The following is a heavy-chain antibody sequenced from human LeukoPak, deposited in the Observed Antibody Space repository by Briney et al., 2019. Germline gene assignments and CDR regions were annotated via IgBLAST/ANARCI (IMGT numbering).Heavy chain of an antibody. Sequence: PGGSLRLSCTASGFTFSTHWMHWLRQAPGKGLEWVSRVTGDGTGTIYADSVKGRFTISRDNAKNSLYLQVNSLRAEDTAVYYCARATYNYYDSSGTAGAFDIWGQGTMVTVSS. V-gene: IGHV3-74*01. CDR3: ARATYNYYDSSGTAGAFDI. CDR1: GFTFSTHW. J-gene: IGHJ3*02. D-gene: IGHD3-22*01. CDR2: VTGDGTGT.